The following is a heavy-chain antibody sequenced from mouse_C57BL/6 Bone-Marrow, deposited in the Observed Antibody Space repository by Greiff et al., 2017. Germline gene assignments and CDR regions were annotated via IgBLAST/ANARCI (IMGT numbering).Heavy chain of an antibody. V-gene: IGHV1-72*01. CDR3: AREVDSPDD. J-gene: IGHJ2*01. Sequence: VQLQQPGAELVKPGASVKLSCKASGYTFTSYWMHWVKQRPGRGLEWIGGIDPNSGGTKYNEKFKSKATLTVDKPSSTAYMQLSSLTSEDAAVYYCAREVDSPDDWGQGTTLTVSS. D-gene: IGHD3-2*01. CDR1: GYTFTSYW. CDR2: IDPNSGGT.